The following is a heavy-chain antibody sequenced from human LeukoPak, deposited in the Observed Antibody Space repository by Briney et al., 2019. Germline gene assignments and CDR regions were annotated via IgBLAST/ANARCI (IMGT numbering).Heavy chain of an antibody. CDR3: ATVLPTELAFDY. V-gene: IGHV1-24*01. CDR2: FDPEDGET. J-gene: IGHJ4*02. Sequence: ASVKVSCKVSGYTLTELSMHWVRQAPGKGLEWMGGFDPEDGETIYAQTFQGRVTMTEDTSTDTAYMELSSLRSEDTAVYYCATVLPTELAFDYWGQGTLVTVSS. D-gene: IGHD6-13*01. CDR1: GYTLTELS.